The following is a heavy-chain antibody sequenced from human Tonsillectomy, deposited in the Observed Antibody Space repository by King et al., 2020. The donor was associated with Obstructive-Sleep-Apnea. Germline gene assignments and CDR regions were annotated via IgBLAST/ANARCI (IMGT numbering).Heavy chain of an antibody. CDR3: ARDRSAVAGTGGAFDI. CDR2: IIPILGIA. V-gene: IGHV1-69*10. D-gene: IGHD6-19*01. J-gene: IGHJ3*02. Sequence: VQLVQSGAEVKKPGSSVKVSCKASGGTFSSYAISWVRQAPGQGLEWMGGIIPILGIANYAQKFQGSVTITADKSTSTAYMELSSLRSEDTAVYYCARDRSAVAGTGGAFDIWGQGTMVTVSS. CDR1: GGTFSSYA.